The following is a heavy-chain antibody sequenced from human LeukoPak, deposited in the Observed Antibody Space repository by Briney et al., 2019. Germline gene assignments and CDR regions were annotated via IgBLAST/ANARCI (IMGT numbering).Heavy chain of an antibody. D-gene: IGHD6-19*01. Sequence: SETLSLTCTVSGGSISSYYWTWIRQPPGKGLEWIGYIYYSGSANYNPSLKSRVTISVDTSKNQFSLRLNSVTAADTAIYYCARGSYSSGWYGVFDHWGQGTLVTVSS. J-gene: IGHJ4*02. V-gene: IGHV4-59*01. CDR3: ARGSYSSGWYGVFDH. CDR2: IYYSGSA. CDR1: GGSISSYY.